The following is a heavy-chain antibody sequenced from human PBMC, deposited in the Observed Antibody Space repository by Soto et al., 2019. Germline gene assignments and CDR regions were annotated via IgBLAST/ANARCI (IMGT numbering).Heavy chain of an antibody. J-gene: IGHJ4*02. V-gene: IGHV3-7*03. Sequence: EVQLVESGGGLVQPGGSLRLSCTASGFTFSNSWMSWVRRIPGKGLEWVAHIKHDGSEKYHVDSVKGRLTIARDNAKNSLYLQMAILRAADSAVYYCSRGGAWFIDYWGQGTLVTV. CDR1: GFTFSNSW. D-gene: IGHD3-10*01. CDR3: SRGGAWFIDY. CDR2: IKHDGSEK.